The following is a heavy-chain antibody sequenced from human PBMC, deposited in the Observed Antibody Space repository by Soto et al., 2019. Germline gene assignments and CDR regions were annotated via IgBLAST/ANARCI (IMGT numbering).Heavy chain of an antibody. CDR3: ARSQGSSTSLELYYYYYYGMDV. J-gene: IGHJ6*02. Sequence: QVQLVQSGAEVKKPGSSVKVSCKASGGTFSSYAISWVRQAPGQGLEWMGGIIPISETTNYAQKFQGRVTIPAADSKSTAYMELSSLRSEDMAVYYCARSQGSSTSLELYYYYYYGMDVWGQGTTVTVSS. CDR2: IIPISETT. V-gene: IGHV1-69*01. CDR1: GGTFSSYA. D-gene: IGHD2-2*01.